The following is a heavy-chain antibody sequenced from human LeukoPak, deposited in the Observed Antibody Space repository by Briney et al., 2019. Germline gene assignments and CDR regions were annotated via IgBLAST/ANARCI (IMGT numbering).Heavy chain of an antibody. J-gene: IGHJ4*02. CDR2: ISGSGGST. V-gene: IGHV3-23*01. CDR1: GFTFSSYA. CDR3: AKDRGSGPSHFDY. Sequence: PGGSLRLSCAAFGFTFSSYAMSWVRQAPGKGLEWVSAISGSGGSTYYADSVKGRFTISRDNSKNTLYLQMNSLRAEDTAVYYCAKDRGSGPSHFDYWGQGTLVTVSS. D-gene: IGHD6-19*01.